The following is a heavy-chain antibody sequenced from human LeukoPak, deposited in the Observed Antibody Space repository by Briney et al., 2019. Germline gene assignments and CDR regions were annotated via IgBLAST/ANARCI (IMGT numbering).Heavy chain of an antibody. Sequence: GGSLRLACAASGFTFSSHWMSWVRQAPGKGLEWVANIKQDGSEKYYVDSVKGRFTISIDNAKNSLYLQMNSLRAEDTAVYYCARESSGWYYYYYGMDVWGKGTTVTVSS. J-gene: IGHJ6*04. D-gene: IGHD6-19*01. CDR3: ARESSGWYYYYYGMDV. CDR1: GFTFSSHW. V-gene: IGHV3-7*03. CDR2: IKQDGSEK.